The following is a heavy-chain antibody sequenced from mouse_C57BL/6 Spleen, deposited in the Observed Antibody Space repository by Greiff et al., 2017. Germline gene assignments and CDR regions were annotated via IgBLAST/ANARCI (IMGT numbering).Heavy chain of an antibody. Sequence: VQLQQSGPGLVQPSQSLSITCTVSGFSLTSYGVHWVRQSPGKGLEWLGVIWRGGSTDYNAAFMSRLSITKDNSKSQVFFKMNSLQADDTAIYYCAKNWDPDYYGSSLDYWGQGTTLTVSS. CDR1: GFSLTSYG. V-gene: IGHV2-5*01. CDR3: AKNWDPDYYGSSLDY. CDR2: IWRGGST. D-gene: IGHD1-1*01. J-gene: IGHJ2*01.